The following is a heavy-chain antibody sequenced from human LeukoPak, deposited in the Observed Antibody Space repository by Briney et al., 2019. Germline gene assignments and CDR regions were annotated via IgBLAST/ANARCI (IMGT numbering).Heavy chain of an antibody. J-gene: IGHJ5*02. CDR1: GYTFTSYG. Sequence: ASVKVSCKASGYTFTSYGISWVRQAPGQGLEWMGWISAYNGNTNYAQKLQGRVTMTTDTSTSTAYMELRSLRSDDTAVYYCARDSTHYYDSSGYSMEDPWGQGTLVTVSS. V-gene: IGHV1-18*01. CDR3: ARDSTHYYDSSGYSMEDP. CDR2: ISAYNGNT. D-gene: IGHD3-22*01.